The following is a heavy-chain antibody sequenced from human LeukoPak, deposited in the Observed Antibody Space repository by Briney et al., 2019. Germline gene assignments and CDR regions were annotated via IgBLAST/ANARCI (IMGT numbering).Heavy chain of an antibody. CDR3: ARDAGGRTQREGWFDP. Sequence: GRSLRLSCEASGFTFRNYYMSWIRQAPGKGLESIAYISSSAITIKYGDSVKGRFTISRDNANNSLCLQMNSLRVEDTAVYYCARDAGGRTQREGWFDPWGQGTLVTVSS. D-gene: IGHD1-26*01. CDR2: ISSSAITI. V-gene: IGHV3-11*04. J-gene: IGHJ5*02. CDR1: GFTFRNYY.